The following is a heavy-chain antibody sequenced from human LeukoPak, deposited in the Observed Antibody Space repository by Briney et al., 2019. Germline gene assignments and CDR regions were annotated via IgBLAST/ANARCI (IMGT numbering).Heavy chain of an antibody. Sequence: ASVKVSSKASGYTFTSYDINWVRQATGQGLEWMGWMNPNSGNTGYAQKFQGRVTMTRNTSISIAYMELSSPRSDDTAVYYCARATGKDILTGRKLDNWGQGTLVTVSS. CDR3: ARATGKDILTGRKLDN. CDR1: GYTFTSYD. D-gene: IGHD3-9*01. J-gene: IGHJ4*02. V-gene: IGHV1-8*01. CDR2: MNPNSGNT.